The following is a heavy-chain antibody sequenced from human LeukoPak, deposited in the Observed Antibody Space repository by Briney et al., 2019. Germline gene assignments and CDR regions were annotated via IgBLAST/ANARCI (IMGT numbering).Heavy chain of an antibody. Sequence: AGGSLRLSCAASGFTFSSYGMHWVRQAPGKGLEWVAFIRYDGSNKYYADSVKGRFTISRDNSKNTLYLQMNSLRAEDTAVYYCAKDFGIAVAGTNPKGYWGQGTLVTVSS. V-gene: IGHV3-30*02. CDR1: GFTFSSYG. CDR3: AKDFGIAVAGTNPKGY. J-gene: IGHJ4*02. CDR2: IRYDGSNK. D-gene: IGHD6-19*01.